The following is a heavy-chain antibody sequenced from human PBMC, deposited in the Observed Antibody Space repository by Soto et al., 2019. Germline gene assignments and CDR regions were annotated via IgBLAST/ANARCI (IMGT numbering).Heavy chain of an antibody. V-gene: IGHV4-34*01. CDR2: INHSGST. Sequence: SETLSLTCAVYGGSFSGYYWSWIRQPPGKGLEWIGEINHSGSTNYNPSLKSRVTISVDTSKNQFSPKLSSVTAADTAVYCWASGIAARFGLRYFDYWAQGTLVTVSS. J-gene: IGHJ4*02. D-gene: IGHD6-6*01. CDR1: GGSFSGYY. CDR3: ASGIAARFGLRYFDY.